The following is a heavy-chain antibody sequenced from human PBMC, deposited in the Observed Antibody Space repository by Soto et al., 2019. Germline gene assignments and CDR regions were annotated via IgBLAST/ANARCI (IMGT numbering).Heavy chain of an antibody. D-gene: IGHD1-26*01. V-gene: IGHV4-31*03. CDR2: ISSRGST. J-gene: IGHJ4*02. CDR3: AASSNADFFDY. Sequence: QVQLQESGPGLVTPSQSLSLTCTVSGGSIRSGGYYWRWLRQHPGRGLEWSGHISSRGSTDYNPSLESRVAISLDTTRNQFSLKLRSVSAADTAVYYCAASSNADFFDYWGQGALNTVSA. CDR1: GGSIRSGGYY.